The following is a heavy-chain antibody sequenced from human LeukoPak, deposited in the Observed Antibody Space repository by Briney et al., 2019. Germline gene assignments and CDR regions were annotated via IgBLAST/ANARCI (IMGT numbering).Heavy chain of an antibody. V-gene: IGHV4-34*01. CDR1: GGAFSGYY. Sequence: SETLSLTCAVYGGAFSGYYWSGIRQPPGKGLEWIGEINHSGSTNYNPSLQSRVTLSVDTSNNQFSLKLSYVTAAGTAVYYCARELGLSSGWYFDYWGQGTLVTVSS. J-gene: IGHJ4*02. CDR3: ARELGLSSGWYFDY. CDR2: INHSGST. D-gene: IGHD6-19*01.